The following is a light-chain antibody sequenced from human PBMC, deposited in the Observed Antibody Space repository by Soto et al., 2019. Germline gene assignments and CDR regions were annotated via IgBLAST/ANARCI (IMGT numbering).Light chain of an antibody. CDR1: QSVSNN. CDR3: QQYNAWPLT. CDR2: GAS. Sequence: EIVMTQSPATLSVSPGERATLSCRASQSVSNNLAWYQQKPGQAPRLLLYGASTRAAGLPARFSGSGSGTEFTLTISSPQSEDVALFYCQQYNAWPLTFGGGTKVEIK. V-gene: IGKV3-15*01. J-gene: IGKJ4*01.